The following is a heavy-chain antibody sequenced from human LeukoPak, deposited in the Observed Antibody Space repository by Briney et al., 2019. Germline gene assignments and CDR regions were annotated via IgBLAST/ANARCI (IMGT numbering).Heavy chain of an antibody. V-gene: IGHV3-48*04. J-gene: IGHJ5*02. CDR3: AREGNYDFWSGYYSNWFDP. CDR2: ISSSSSTI. CDR1: GFTFSSYS. D-gene: IGHD3-3*01. Sequence: GGSLRLSCAASGFTFSSYSMNWVRQAPGKGLEWVSYISSSSSTIYYADSVKGRFTISRDNAKNSLYLQMNSLRAEDTAVYYCAREGNYDFWSGYYSNWFDPWGQGTLVTVSS.